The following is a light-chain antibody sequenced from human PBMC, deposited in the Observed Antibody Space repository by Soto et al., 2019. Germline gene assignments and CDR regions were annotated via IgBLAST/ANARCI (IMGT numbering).Light chain of an antibody. CDR3: QQYNNWPWLT. V-gene: IGKV3-15*01. CDR2: GAS. J-gene: IGKJ4*01. CDR1: QSVISY. Sequence: EVVMTQSPVTLSVSPGEGATLSCRASQSVISYLAWYQQKPGQAPRLLIYGASTRATDVPARFSGSGSGTEFTLPISSLQAEDFGVYYCQQYNNWPWLTFGGGTKVEI.